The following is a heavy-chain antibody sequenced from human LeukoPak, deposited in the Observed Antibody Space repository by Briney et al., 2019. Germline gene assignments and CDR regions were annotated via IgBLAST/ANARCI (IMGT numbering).Heavy chain of an antibody. CDR1: GGSISGYY. J-gene: IGHJ4*02. V-gene: IGHV4-4*07. D-gene: IGHD3-10*01. Sequence: SETLSLTCTVSGGSISGYYLDWIRQPAGKGLEWIGRIYTTGSTNYSPSLKSRVSMSMDTSKNQFSLNLNSVTAADTGVYYCARERGDMVRVFDYWGQGTLVTVSS. CDR2: IYTTGST. CDR3: ARERGDMVRVFDY.